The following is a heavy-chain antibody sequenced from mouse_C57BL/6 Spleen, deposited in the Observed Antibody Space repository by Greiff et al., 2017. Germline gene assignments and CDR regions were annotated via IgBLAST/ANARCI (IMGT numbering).Heavy chain of an antibody. CDR1: GFTFSDYG. J-gene: IGHJ2*01. V-gene: IGHV5-17*01. CDR3: ALTTVVATHFDC. Sequence: EVLLVESGGGLVKPGGSLKISCAASGFTFSDYGMHWVRQAPEKGLEWVAYISSGSSTIYYADTVKGRFTISRDNAKTTLFLQMTSLSSEDTAMYYCALTTVVATHFDCGGQGTTPAVSA. CDR2: ISSGSSTI. D-gene: IGHD1-1*01.